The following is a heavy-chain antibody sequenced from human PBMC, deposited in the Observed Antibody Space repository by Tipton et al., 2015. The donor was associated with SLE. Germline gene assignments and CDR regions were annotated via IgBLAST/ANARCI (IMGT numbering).Heavy chain of an antibody. Sequence: TLSLTCTVSGASISSSSYYWGWIRQPPGKGLEWVGSIYDGGSTYYNPSLKSRVTISADTSNKHFSLKLSSVTAADTAVYYCAKHDRGRDAFDIWGQGTMVTVSS. CDR3: AKHDRGRDAFDI. V-gene: IGHV4-39*01. J-gene: IGHJ3*02. D-gene: IGHD3-16*02. CDR2: IYDGGST. CDR1: GASISSSSYY.